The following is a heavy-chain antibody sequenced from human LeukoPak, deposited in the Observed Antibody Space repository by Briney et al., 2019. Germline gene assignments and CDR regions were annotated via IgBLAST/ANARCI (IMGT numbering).Heavy chain of an antibody. CDR2: IYHSGST. Sequence: SETLSLTCAVSGYSISSGYYWGWIRQPPGKELEWIGSIYHSGSTYYNPSLKSRVTISVDTSKNQFSSKLSSVTAADTAMYYCARNIVVVPTVTGAFDVWGQGTMVTVSS. D-gene: IGHD2-2*01. J-gene: IGHJ3*01. CDR3: ARNIVVVPTVTGAFDV. CDR1: GYSISSGYY. V-gene: IGHV4-38-2*01.